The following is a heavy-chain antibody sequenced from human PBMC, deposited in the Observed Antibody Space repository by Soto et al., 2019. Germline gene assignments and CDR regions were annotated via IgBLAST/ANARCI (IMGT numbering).Heavy chain of an antibody. V-gene: IGHV3-23*01. CDR3: ASSPTDVGGTTSYFDY. Sequence: PGGSLRLSCAASGFTFSRYAMSWVRQAPGKGLEWVSSISTSDHTTNYADSVKGRFTISTDNSKNTLYVQMNGLRVEDTAVYYCASSPTDVGGTTSYFDYCGQGALVTVSS. J-gene: IGHJ4*02. CDR2: ISTSDHTT. CDR1: GFTFSRYA. D-gene: IGHD4-4*01.